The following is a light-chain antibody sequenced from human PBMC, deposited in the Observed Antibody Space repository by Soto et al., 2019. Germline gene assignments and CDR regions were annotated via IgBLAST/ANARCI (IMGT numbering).Light chain of an antibody. CDR2: GAS. J-gene: IGKJ1*01. V-gene: IGKV3-15*01. CDR3: QLYTA. CDR1: QSVSTN. Sequence: DIVMTQSPSTLSVSPGARATLSCRASQSVSTNVAWYQHKPGQAHSLLIYGASARATGIPSRFSGSGSGTDFTLTISSLQSEDFAVYYCQLYTACGQGTKVEIK.